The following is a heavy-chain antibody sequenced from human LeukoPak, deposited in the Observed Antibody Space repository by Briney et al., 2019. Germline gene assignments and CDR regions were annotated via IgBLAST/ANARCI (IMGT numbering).Heavy chain of an antibody. Sequence: ASVKVSCKASGYTFTSYDINWVRQATGQGLEWMGWMNPNSGNTGYAQKFQGRVTMTRNTSISTAYMELSSLRSEDTAVYYCARGRGGYSSIGGAGGSYNWFDPWGQGTLVTVSS. J-gene: IGHJ5*02. CDR2: MNPNSGNT. CDR1: GYTFTSYD. V-gene: IGHV1-8*01. D-gene: IGHD6-13*01. CDR3: ARGRGGYSSIGGAGGSYNWFDP.